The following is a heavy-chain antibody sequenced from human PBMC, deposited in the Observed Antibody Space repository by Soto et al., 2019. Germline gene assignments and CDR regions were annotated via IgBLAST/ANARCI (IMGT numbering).Heavy chain of an antibody. J-gene: IGHJ3*01. V-gene: IGHV2-5*02. Sequence: QITLKESGPTLVKPTQTLTLTCIFSGFSFSADGVGVGWIRQPPGKALEWLALIYWDGDTRDRPSLKSRLTITKDSSKNQVALTMINMDPVDTAPYYCARAFGGTSWPNDAFDVWGQGTVVTVSS. CDR2: IYWDGDT. D-gene: IGHD3-16*01. CDR3: ARAFGGTSWPNDAFDV. CDR1: GFSFSADGVG.